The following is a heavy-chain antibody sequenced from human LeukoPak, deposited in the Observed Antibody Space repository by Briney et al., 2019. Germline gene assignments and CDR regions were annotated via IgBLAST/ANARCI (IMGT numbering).Heavy chain of an antibody. J-gene: IGHJ3*02. CDR1: GGSISSYY. Sequence: SETLSLTCTVSGGSISSYYWSWIRQPPGKGLEWIGYIYYSGSTNYNPSLKSRVTISVDTSKNLFSLKLSSVTAADTAVYYCARAQPLYYYDSSGPREAFDIWGQGTMVTVSS. CDR3: ARAQPLYYYDSSGPREAFDI. CDR2: IYYSGST. V-gene: IGHV4-59*01. D-gene: IGHD3-22*01.